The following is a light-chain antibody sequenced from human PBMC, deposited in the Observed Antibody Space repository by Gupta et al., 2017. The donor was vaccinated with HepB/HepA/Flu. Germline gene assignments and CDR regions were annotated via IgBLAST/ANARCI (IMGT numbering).Light chain of an antibody. CDR1: ENINKY. V-gene: IGKV1-39*01. CDR2: ADS. J-gene: IGKJ1*01. CDR3: QQRDSSPRT. Sequence: DIQMTQFPSSLSASVGDRVTITCRASENINKYLNWYQQRPGKAPEVLLYADSTLQAGVPSRFSGGGSGTDFSLTINKLQPEDFATYYCQQRDSSPRTFGQGTTVEIE.